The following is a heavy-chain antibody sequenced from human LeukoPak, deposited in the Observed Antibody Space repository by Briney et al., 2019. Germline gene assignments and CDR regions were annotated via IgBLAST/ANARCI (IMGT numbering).Heavy chain of an antibody. Sequence: GGSLRLSCAASGFTFSDYTMNWVRQAPGKGLEWVSSISPSSSYMYYADSVKGRFTISRDNSKNTLYLQMNSLRAEDTAVYYCAKDTPLLWFGETDAFDIWGQGTMVTVSS. CDR3: AKDTPLLWFGETDAFDI. J-gene: IGHJ3*02. D-gene: IGHD3-10*01. CDR1: GFTFSDYT. V-gene: IGHV3-21*04. CDR2: ISPSSSYM.